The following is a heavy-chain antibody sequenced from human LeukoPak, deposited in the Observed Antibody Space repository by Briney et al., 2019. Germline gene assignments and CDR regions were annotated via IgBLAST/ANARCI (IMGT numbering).Heavy chain of an antibody. CDR3: AKSDCGGDCHLLDY. CDR2: FGGSGGTI. Sequence: GVSLRLFCAASGLTFSTYAMSWVREAPGKGLEGVSHFGGSGGTIYYADSVKGRFTISRDNSKNTLYLQMNSLRAEDTAVYYCAKSDCGGDCHLLDYWGQGTLVTVSS. V-gene: IGHV3-23*01. J-gene: IGHJ4*02. CDR1: GLTFSTYA. D-gene: IGHD2-21*02.